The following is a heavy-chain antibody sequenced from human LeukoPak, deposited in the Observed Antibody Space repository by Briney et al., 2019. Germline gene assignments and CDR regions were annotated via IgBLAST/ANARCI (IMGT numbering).Heavy chain of an antibody. J-gene: IGHJ4*02. Sequence: PGGSPRLSCAASGFTFSSYWMSWVRQAPGKGLEWVANIKQDGSEKYYVDSVKGRFTISRDNAKNSLYLQMNSLRAEDTAVYYCARGFDFWSGPSLQPFWGQGTLVTVSS. CDR1: GFTFSSYW. CDR3: ARGFDFWSGPSLQPF. CDR2: IKQDGSEK. D-gene: IGHD3-3*01. V-gene: IGHV3-7*01.